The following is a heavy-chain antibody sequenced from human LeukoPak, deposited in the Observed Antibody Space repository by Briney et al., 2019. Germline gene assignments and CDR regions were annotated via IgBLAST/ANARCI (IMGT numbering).Heavy chain of an antibody. CDR1: GFTFGNYG. V-gene: IGHV3-23*01. J-gene: IGHJ4*02. CDR3: AKAPVTTCRGAFCYPFDY. Sequence: GGTLRLSCAASGFTFGNYGMSWVRQAPGKGLKWVSVISGSGGSTYYADSVKGRFTISRDNSKNTLYLQMNRLRPEDAAVYYCAKAPVTTCRGAFCYPFDYWGLGTLVTVSS. CDR2: ISGSGGST. D-gene: IGHD2-15*01.